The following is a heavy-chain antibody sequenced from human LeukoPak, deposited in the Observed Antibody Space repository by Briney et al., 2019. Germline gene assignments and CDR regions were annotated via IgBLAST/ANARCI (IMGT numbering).Heavy chain of an antibody. J-gene: IGHJ4*02. CDR2: IYNSGNT. V-gene: IGHV4-30-4*07. CDR3: ARTAYDSSDFYRFDY. D-gene: IGHD3-22*01. Sequence: SETLSLTCAVSGGSISSGDYSWSWIRPPPGEGLEWIGFIYNSGNTYYNPSLKRRVTLSVDTSKNQFSLNLSSVSAADTAVYYCARTAYDSSDFYRFDYWGQGTLVTVSS. CDR1: GGSISSGDYS.